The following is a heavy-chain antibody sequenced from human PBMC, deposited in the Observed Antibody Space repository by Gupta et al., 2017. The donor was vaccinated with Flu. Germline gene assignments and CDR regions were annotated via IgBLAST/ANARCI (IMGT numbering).Heavy chain of an antibody. CDR3: ARARFWSGTANRGYFGL. CDR2: ISSSGGST. J-gene: IGHJ2*01. D-gene: IGHD3-3*01. Sequence: EVQLLESGGGLVQPGWSLRLSCVASGFNFSPYGMHWVRQAPGKGLEYVSAISSSGGSTYYANSVKGGFTISRDNSKNTLYLQMGSLRAEDMAVYYCARARFWSGTANRGYFGLWGRGTLVTVSS. V-gene: IGHV3-64*01. CDR1: GFNFSPYG.